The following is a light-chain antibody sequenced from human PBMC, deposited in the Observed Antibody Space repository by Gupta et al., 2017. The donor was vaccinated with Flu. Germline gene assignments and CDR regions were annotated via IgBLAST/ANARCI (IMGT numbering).Light chain of an antibody. CDR1: QSVSTRF. CDR2: LPS. V-gene: IGKV3-20*01. CDR3: GHEGDSPRA. J-gene: IGKJ3*01. Sequence: IVLTQSPGTLSFSPGDTATVSCRASQSVSTRFLAWYQQKPGQAPRLLIYLPSSRATDIPDRFSDRASETDLTLTIIILDPADFAMYYSGHEGDSPRASGHRTKVDIK.